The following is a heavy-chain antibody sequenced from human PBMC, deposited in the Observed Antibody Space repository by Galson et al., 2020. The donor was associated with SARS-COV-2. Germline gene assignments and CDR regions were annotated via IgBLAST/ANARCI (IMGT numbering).Heavy chain of an antibody. CDR2: INPNSGTT. V-gene: IGHV1-2*02. CDR1: GYTFTGSY. CDR3: ARDANYYGSGSYLFDY. J-gene: IGHJ4*02. Sequence: ASVTVSCKASGYTFTGSYIHWVRQAPGQGLEWMAWINPNSGTTNFALKFLGRVTMTRDTSISTVYMELSSLRSDDTAVYYCARDANYYGSGSYLFDYWGQGTLVTVSS. D-gene: IGHD3-10*01.